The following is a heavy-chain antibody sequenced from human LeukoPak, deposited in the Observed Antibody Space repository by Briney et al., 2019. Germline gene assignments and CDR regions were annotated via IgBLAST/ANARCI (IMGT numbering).Heavy chain of an antibody. V-gene: IGHV3-15*01. CDR1: GFTFSNAW. D-gene: IGHD3-10*01. CDR2: IKSTTDGGTT. Sequence: PGGSLRLSCAASGFTFSNAWMSWVRQAPGKGLQWVGRIKSTTDGGTTDYAAPVQGRFTVSRDDSKNTLYLQMNSLKTEDTAVYYCNTDYGSGSYHYFNYWGQGTLVTVSS. J-gene: IGHJ4*02. CDR3: NTDYGSGSYHYFNY.